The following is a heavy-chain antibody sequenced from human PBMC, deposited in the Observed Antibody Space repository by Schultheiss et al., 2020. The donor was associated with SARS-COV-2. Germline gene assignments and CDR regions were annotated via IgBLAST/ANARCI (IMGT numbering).Heavy chain of an antibody. CDR3: AKDHSSSWYYFDY. V-gene: IGHV3-33*03. J-gene: IGHJ4*02. D-gene: IGHD6-13*01. CDR1: GLTLSDYG. CDR2: LWYDESRK. Sequence: GGSLRLSCTASGLTLSDYGMHWVRQAPGKGLEWVSLLWYDESRKYYADSVKGRFTISRDNAKKTLYLEMNSLRAEDTALYYCAKDHSSSWYYFDYWGQGTLVTVSS.